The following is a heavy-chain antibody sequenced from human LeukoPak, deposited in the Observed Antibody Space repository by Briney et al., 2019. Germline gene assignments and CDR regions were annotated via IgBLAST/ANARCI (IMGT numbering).Heavy chain of an antibody. CDR2: IYHGGSTDSYTGRT. Sequence: SETLSLTCTVSGDSMNSSSFYWGWIRQPPGKGLEWIGTIYHGGSTDSYTGRTYYKSSLKSRVTISGRTSKNQFSLNLSSVTAADTAVYYCVRGQQIYGFNDAFDIWGQGTMVTVSS. D-gene: IGHD3-3*01. CDR1: GDSMNSSSFY. CDR3: VRGQQIYGFNDAFDI. V-gene: IGHV4-39*07. J-gene: IGHJ3*02.